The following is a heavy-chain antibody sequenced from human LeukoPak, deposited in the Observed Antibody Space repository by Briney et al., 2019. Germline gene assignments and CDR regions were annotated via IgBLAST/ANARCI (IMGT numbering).Heavy chain of an antibody. CDR3: ASGEVGVRKYYSDPFHY. J-gene: IGHJ4*02. Sequence: PGGSLRLSCAVSGFTVSSNYMSWVRQAPGKGLEWVSILYSAGATYYADSVRGRFTIARDNSKNTVFLQMNSLRAEDTAVYYCASGEVGVRKYYSDPFHYWGQGTLVTVSS. D-gene: IGHD3-10*01. CDR1: GFTVSSNY. V-gene: IGHV3-53*01. CDR2: LYSAGAT.